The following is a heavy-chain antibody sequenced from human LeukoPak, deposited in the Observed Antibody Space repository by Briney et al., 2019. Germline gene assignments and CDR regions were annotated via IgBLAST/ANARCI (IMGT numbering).Heavy chain of an antibody. J-gene: IGHJ4*02. V-gene: IGHV3-23*01. CDR1: GFTLSSYA. Sequence: GGSLRLSCKASGFTLSSYAMSWVRQAPGKGLEWVSTISGGGGSTYYADSVKGRFTISRDNSKNTLYLQVNSLRAEDTAVYYCAKGGKWDVTPFDYWGQGTLVTVSS. D-gene: IGHD1-26*01. CDR3: AKGGKWDVTPFDY. CDR2: ISGGGGST.